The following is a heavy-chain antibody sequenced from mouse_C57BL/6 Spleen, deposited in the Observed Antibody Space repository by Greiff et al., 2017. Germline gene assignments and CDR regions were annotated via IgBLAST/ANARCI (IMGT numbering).Heavy chain of an antibody. CDR2: IYPGSGST. CDR3: AIYYGSSYAFDY. V-gene: IGHV1-55*01. CDR1: GYTFTSYW. J-gene: IGHJ2*01. D-gene: IGHD1-1*01. Sequence: QVQLQQPGAELVKPGASVKMSCKASGYTFTSYWITWVKQRPGQGLEWIGDIYPGSGSTNYNEKFKSKATLTVDTSSSTAYMQLSSLTSEDSAVYYCAIYYGSSYAFDYWGQGTTLTVSS.